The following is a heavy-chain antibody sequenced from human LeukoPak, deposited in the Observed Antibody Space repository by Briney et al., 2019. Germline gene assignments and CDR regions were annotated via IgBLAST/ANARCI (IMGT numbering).Heavy chain of an antibody. CDR1: GFTFSSYW. CDR3: ARDLSGVTGYTYGRGIDY. J-gene: IGHJ4*02. V-gene: IGHV3-7*01. CDR2: IKKDGSEK. D-gene: IGHD5-18*01. Sequence: GGSLRLSCAASGFTFSSYWMSWVRQAPGKGLEWVANIKKDGSEKYYVDSVKGRFTISRDNAKTSLYLQMNSLRADDTAVYYCARDLSGVTGYTYGRGIDYWGQGILVTVSS.